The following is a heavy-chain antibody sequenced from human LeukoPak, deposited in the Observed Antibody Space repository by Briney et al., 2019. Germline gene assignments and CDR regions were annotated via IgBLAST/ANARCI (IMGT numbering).Heavy chain of an antibody. CDR3: ARGGPWEQWLAPESAFDI. J-gene: IGHJ3*02. CDR1: GFTVSSNY. D-gene: IGHD6-19*01. Sequence: PGGSLRLSCAASGFTVSSNYMSWVRQAPGKGLEWVSVIYSGGSTYYADSVKGRFTISRDNSKNTLYLQMNSLRAEDTAVYYCARGGPWEQWLAPESAFDIWGQGTMVTVSS. CDR2: IYSGGST. V-gene: IGHV3-53*01.